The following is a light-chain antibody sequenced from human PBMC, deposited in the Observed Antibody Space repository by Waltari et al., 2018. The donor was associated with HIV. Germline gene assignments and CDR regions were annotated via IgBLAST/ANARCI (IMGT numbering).Light chain of an antibody. J-gene: IGKJ1*01. Sequence: GQSASITCRSSQSLVHENGNTYLSWFYQKPGEPPRLLIYRVSLRLPGVPDRFSGGGAGTQFTLKITSVEADDVGMYYCMQVRSYPRTFGQGTKVEI. CDR2: RVS. CDR3: MQVRSYPRT. CDR1: QSLVHENGNTY. V-gene: IGKV2-24*01.